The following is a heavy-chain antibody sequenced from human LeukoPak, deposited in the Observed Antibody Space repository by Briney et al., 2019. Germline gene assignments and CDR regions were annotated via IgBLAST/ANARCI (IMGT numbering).Heavy chain of an antibody. J-gene: IGHJ5*02. CDR1: GGSISSYY. CDR2: IYYSGST. Sequence: SETLSLTCTVSGGSISSYYWSWIRQPPGKGLEWIGYIYYSGSTNYNPSLKSRVTISVDTSKNQFSLKLSSVTAADTAVYYCARGYYYDSSGYYYPWGQGTLVTVSS. V-gene: IGHV4-59*01. D-gene: IGHD3-22*01. CDR3: ARGYYYDSSGYYYP.